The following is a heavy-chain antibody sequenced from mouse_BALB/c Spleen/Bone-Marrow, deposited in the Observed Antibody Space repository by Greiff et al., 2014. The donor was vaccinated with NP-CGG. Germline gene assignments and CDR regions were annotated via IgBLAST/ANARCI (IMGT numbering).Heavy chain of an antibody. V-gene: IGHV1-69*02. CDR1: GYTFTSYW. CDR2: IYPSDSYT. D-gene: IGHD1-1*01. Sequence: QVQLQQSGAELVRPGASVKLSCKASGYTFTSYWINWVKQRPGQGLEWIGNIYPSDSYTNYNQKFKDKATLTVGKSSSTACMQLSSPTSEDSAVYYCTRSYGSSYEYYFDYWGQGTTLTVSS. CDR3: TRSYGSSYEYYFDY. J-gene: IGHJ2*01.